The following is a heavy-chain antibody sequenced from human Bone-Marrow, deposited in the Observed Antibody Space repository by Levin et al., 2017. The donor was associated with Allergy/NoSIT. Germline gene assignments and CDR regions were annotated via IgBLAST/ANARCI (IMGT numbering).Heavy chain of an antibody. V-gene: IGHV4-38-2*01. D-gene: IGHD2-15*01. J-gene: IGHJ4*02. Sequence: SQTLSLTCAVSNYSISSAFHWGWIRQPPGKGLEWIGSIDQSGNTYYNPSLKSRVTISLDTSKNQFSLRLTSVTAADTAVYYCARTLGYCSGDGCYYYFDPWGQGTLVTVSS. CDR3: ARTLGYCSGDGCYYYFDP. CDR1: NYSISSAFH. CDR2: IDQSGNT.